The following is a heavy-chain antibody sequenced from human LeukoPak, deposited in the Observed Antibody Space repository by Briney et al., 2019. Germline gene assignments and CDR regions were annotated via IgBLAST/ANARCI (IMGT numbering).Heavy chain of an antibody. Sequence: GGSLRLPCAASGFTFSSYSMNWVRQAPGKGLEWVSSISSSSSYIYYADSVKGRFTISRDNAKNSLYLQMNSLRAEDTAVYYCARGYAVTSYYFDYWGQGTLVTVSS. D-gene: IGHD4-17*01. CDR2: ISSSSSYI. CDR1: GFTFSSYS. CDR3: ARGYAVTSYYFDY. V-gene: IGHV3-21*01. J-gene: IGHJ4*02.